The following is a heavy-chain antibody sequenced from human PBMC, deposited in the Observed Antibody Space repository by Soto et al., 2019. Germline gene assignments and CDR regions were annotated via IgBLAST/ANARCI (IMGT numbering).Heavy chain of an antibody. CDR1: GFTFTAYA. D-gene: IGHD3-10*02. J-gene: IGHJ4*02. CDR3: ASYVRGPAFYLDS. CDR2: ISKNGDEE. Sequence: GALRLSCAASGFTFTAYAMSWVRQAPGKGLEWVSVISKNGDEEYYADSVTGRFTISRDSSNNLLYLRMSSLRVEDTAVYYCASYVRGPAFYLDSWGQGTLVTV. V-gene: IGHV3-23*01.